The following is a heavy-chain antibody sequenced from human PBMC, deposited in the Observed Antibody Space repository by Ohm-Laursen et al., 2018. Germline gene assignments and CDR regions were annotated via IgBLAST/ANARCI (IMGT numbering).Heavy chain of an antibody. CDR2: MNPNSGNT. D-gene: IGHD2-15*01. V-gene: IGHV1-8*01. Sequence: GASVKVSCKASGYTFTSYDINWVRQATGQGLEWIRWMNPNSGNTGYAQKFQGRVTMTRNTSISTAYMELSSLRSEDTAVYYCARRSGRARPVVDFDYWGQGTLVTVSS. CDR1: GYTFTSYD. CDR3: ARRSGRARPVVDFDY. J-gene: IGHJ4*02.